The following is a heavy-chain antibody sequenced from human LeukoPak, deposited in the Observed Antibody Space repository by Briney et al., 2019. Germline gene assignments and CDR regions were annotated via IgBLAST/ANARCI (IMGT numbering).Heavy chain of an antibody. CDR3: ARLLDPTVPLDY. V-gene: IGHV5-10-1*01. D-gene: IGHD4-17*01. J-gene: IGHJ4*02. Sequence: GESLKISCKGSGYSFTSYWISWVRQMPGKGLERMGRIDPSDSYTNYSPSFQGHVTISADKSISTAYLQWSSLKASDTAMYYCARLLDPTVPLDYWGQGTLVTVSS. CDR1: GYSFTSYW. CDR2: IDPSDSYT.